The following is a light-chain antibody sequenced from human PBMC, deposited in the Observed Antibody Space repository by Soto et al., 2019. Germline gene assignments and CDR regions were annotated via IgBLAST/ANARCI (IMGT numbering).Light chain of an antibody. CDR2: DAS. CDR1: QSVSSY. CDR3: QQYGNSRT. J-gene: IGKJ1*01. Sequence: EIVFTQSPATLSFSRGERATLSCRASQSVSSYLAWYQQKPGQAPRLLIYDASNRATGIPARFSGSGSGTDFTLTISSLEPEDFAVYYCQQYGNSRTLGQGTKVDIK. V-gene: IGKV3-11*01.